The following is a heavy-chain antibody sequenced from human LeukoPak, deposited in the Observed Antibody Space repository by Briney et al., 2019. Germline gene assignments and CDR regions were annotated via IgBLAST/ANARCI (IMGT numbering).Heavy chain of an antibody. Sequence: GGSLRLSCAASGFTFSDYYMSWIRQTPGKGLEWLAYISNSADTRKYADSVKGRFTISRDNSKNTLYLQINSLRAEDTAVYYCAKKISGSYSNYYFDYWGQGTLVTDSS. CDR2: ISNSADTR. CDR1: GFTFSDYY. D-gene: IGHD1-26*01. V-gene: IGHV3-11*01. CDR3: AKKISGSYSNYYFDY. J-gene: IGHJ4*02.